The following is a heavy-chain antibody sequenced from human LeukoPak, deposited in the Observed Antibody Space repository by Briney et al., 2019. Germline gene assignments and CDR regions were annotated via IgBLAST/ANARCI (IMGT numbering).Heavy chain of an antibody. D-gene: IGHD2-2*02. CDR3: ARDWCSSTSCYNFDY. CDR1: GFTFSSYG. V-gene: IGHV3-30*03. Sequence: GRSLRLSCAASGFTFSSYGMHWVRQAPGKGLEWVAVISYDGSNKYYADSVKGRFTISRDNAKNSLYLQMNSLRAEDTAVYYCARDWCSSTSCYNFDYWGQGTLVTVSS. CDR2: ISYDGSNK. J-gene: IGHJ4*02.